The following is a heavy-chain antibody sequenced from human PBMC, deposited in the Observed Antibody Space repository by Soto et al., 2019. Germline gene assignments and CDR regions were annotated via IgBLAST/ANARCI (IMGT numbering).Heavy chain of an antibody. V-gene: IGHV4-61*01. J-gene: IGHJ4*02. CDR2: IYYSGGT. Sequence: QVQLQESGPGLVKPSETLSLTCTVSGGSVSSGSYYWSWIRQPPGKGLEWIGYIYYSGGTNYNPSPKGRGTMAGDTSKNQVSLKLRSVTAADTAVYYCARLGGSYYFDYWGQGTLVTVSS. CDR1: GGSVSSGSYY. CDR3: ARLGGSYYFDY. D-gene: IGHD1-26*01.